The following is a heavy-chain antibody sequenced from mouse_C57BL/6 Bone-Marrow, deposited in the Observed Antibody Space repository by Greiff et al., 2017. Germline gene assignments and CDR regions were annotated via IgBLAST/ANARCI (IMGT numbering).Heavy chain of an antibody. CDR3: ARNYWGWYFDV. D-gene: IGHD2-1*01. V-gene: IGHV1-69*01. Sequence: QVQLKQPGAELVMPGASVKLSCKASGYTFTSYWMHWVKQRPGQGLEWIGEIDPSDSYTNYNQKFKGKSTLTVDKSSSTAYMQLSSLTSEDSAVYYCARNYWGWYFDVWGTGTTVTVSS. CDR1: GYTFTSYW. CDR2: IDPSDSYT. J-gene: IGHJ1*03.